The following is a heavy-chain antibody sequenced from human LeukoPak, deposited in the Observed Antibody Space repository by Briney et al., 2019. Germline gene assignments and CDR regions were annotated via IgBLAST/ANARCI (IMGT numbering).Heavy chain of an antibody. CDR2: IYHRGSN. D-gene: IGHD1-26*01. Sequence: SETLSLTCTVSGDSISSNSYYWGWLRHTPGKGLEWIGSIYHRGSNYYNPSLQSRVTISMDTSKNQFSLKMRSVTAADTAVYYCARRGWDILFDFWGQGTLVTVSS. CDR1: GDSISSNSYY. CDR3: ARRGWDILFDF. V-gene: IGHV4-39*01. J-gene: IGHJ4*02.